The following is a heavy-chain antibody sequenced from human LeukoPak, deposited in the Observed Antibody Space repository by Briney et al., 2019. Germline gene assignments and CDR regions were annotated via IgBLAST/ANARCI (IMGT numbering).Heavy chain of an antibody. Sequence: SQTLSLTCTVSGVSVTSDHYYWVWVRQHPGQGLEWIGYIYYTGSTSYNPSLKSRLTISADTSKTVFSLKSGSVTAADTALYYWMRPLNTVHDSFDVWGQGTMVTVSS. CDR1: GVSVTSDHYY. CDR3: MRPLNTVHDSFDV. D-gene: IGHD4-11*01. J-gene: IGHJ3*01. V-gene: IGHV4-31*03. CDR2: IYYTGST.